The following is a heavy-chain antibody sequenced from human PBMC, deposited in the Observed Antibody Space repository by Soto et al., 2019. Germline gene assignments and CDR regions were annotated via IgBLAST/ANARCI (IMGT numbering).Heavy chain of an antibody. CDR1: GFTFSSYG. CDR3: ARRQRPYSSGWYVLHYYGMDV. J-gene: IGHJ6*02. CDR2: IWYDGSNK. Sequence: GGSLRLSCAASGFTFSSYGMHWVRQAPGKGLEWVAVIWYDGSNKYYADSVKGRFTISRDNSKNTLYLQMNSLRAEDTAVYYCARRQRPYSSGWYVLHYYGMDVWGQGTTVTVSS. D-gene: IGHD6-19*01. V-gene: IGHV3-33*01.